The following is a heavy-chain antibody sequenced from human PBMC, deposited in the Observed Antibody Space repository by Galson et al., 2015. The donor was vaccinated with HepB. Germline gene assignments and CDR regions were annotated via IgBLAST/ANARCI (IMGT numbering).Heavy chain of an antibody. CDR2: ISYDGSNK. CDR3: ARDSGDMMDGDFDY. V-gene: IGHV3-30*04. J-gene: IGHJ4*02. D-gene: IGHD3-16*01. CDR1: GFTFSSYA. Sequence: LRLSCAASGFTFSSYAMHWVRQAPGKGLEWVAVISYDGSNKYYADSVKGRFTISRDNSKNTLYLQMNSLRAEDTAVYYCARDSGDMMDGDFDYWGQGTLVTVSS.